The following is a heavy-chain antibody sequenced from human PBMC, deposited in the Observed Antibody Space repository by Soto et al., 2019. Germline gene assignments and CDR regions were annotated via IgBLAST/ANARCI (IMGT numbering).Heavy chain of an antibody. V-gene: IGHV3-30*03. CDR2: ISYDGSNK. D-gene: IGHD6-6*01. CDR3: SSDWNYIDY. Sequence: GSLRLSCAASGFTFSSYAMSWVRQAPGKGLEWVAVISYDGSNKYYADSVKGRFTISRDNSKNTLYLQMNSLRAEDTAVYYCSSDWNYIDYWGQGTLVTVSS. J-gene: IGHJ4*02. CDR1: GFTFSSYA.